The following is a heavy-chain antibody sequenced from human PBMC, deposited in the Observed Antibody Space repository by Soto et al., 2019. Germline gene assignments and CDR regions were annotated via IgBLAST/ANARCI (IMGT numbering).Heavy chain of an antibody. J-gene: IGHJ4*02. Sequence: QVQLQESGPGLVKPSQTLSLTCTVSGGSISSGGYYWSWIRQHPGQGLEWIGYIYYSGTTYYNPSLQSRVTISVDTSKNQFSLKLTSVTAADTAVYYCASTYYNATTGPFDYWGQGTLVTVSS. V-gene: IGHV4-31*03. D-gene: IGHD3-22*01. CDR3: ASTYYNATTGPFDY. CDR1: GGSISSGGYY. CDR2: IYYSGTT.